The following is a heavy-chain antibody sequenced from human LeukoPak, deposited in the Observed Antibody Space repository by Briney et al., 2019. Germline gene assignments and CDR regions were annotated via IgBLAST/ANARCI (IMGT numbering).Heavy chain of an antibody. Sequence: SETLSLTCTVSGYSISSGYYWGWIRQPPGKGLEWIGYIYYSGSTNYNPSLKSRVTISVDTSKNQFSLKLSSVTAADTAVYYCARLAGPLSGYFDYWGQGTLVTVSS. CDR3: ARLAGPLSGYFDY. D-gene: IGHD6-19*01. J-gene: IGHJ4*02. CDR2: IYYSGST. CDR1: GYSISSGYY. V-gene: IGHV4-61*01.